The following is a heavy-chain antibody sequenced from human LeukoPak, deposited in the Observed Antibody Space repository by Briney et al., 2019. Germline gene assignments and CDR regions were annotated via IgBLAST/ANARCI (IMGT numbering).Heavy chain of an antibody. CDR3: ARGRGSPPLLYSSGRLGYYMDV. Sequence: PSETLSLTCAVYGGSFSGYYWSWIRQPPGKGLEWIGEINHSGSTNYNPSLKSRVTISVDTSKNQFSLKLSSVTAADTAVYYCARGRGSPPLLYSSGRLGYYMDVWGKGTTVTVSS. CDR1: GGSFSGYY. V-gene: IGHV4-34*01. J-gene: IGHJ6*03. D-gene: IGHD6-19*01. CDR2: INHSGST.